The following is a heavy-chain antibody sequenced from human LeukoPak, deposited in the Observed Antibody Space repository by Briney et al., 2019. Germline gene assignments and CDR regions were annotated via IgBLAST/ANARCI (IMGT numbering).Heavy chain of an antibody. CDR3: ARDTDGSLDY. Sequence: GGCLRLSCAASGFTFSNSWMAWVRQAPGQGLEWVANIKQDESAKHYSDPVKGRFTISRDNAKNSLFLQMNGLRAEDSALYYCARDTDGSLDYWGQGTLVTVSS. V-gene: IGHV3-7*01. D-gene: IGHD5-24*01. CDR2: IKQDESAK. CDR1: GFTFSNSW. J-gene: IGHJ4*02.